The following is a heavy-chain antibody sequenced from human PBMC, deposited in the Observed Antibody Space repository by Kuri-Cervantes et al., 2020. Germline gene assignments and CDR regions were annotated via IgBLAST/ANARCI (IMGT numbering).Heavy chain of an antibody. J-gene: IGHJ6*02. CDR1: GFTVSSNY. D-gene: IGHD3-9*01. V-gene: IGHV3-15*01. Sequence: GESLKISCAASGFTVSSNYMSWVRQAPGKGLEWVGRIKSKTDGGTTDYAAPVKGRFTISRDDSKNTLYLQMNSLKTEDTAVYYCTTRGVLRYFDWLLTYYYGMNVWGQGTTVTVSS. CDR2: IKSKTDGGTT. CDR3: TTRGVLRYFDWLLTYYYGMNV.